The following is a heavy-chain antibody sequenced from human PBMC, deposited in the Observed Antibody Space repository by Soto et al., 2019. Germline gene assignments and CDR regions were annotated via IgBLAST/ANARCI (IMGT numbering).Heavy chain of an antibody. V-gene: IGHV3-23*01. D-gene: IGHD4-17*01. CDR1: GFTFSSYA. J-gene: IGHJ2*01. CDR2: ISGSGDST. Sequence: EVQLLESGGGLVQPGGSLRLSCAASGFTFSSYAMSWVRQAPGKGLELVSAISGSGDSTYYADSVKGRFTLARDTGKNTQYLQMTSMRAEDTAVYYCANHTVGWYFDLWGRGTLVTVSS. CDR3: ANHTVGWYFDL.